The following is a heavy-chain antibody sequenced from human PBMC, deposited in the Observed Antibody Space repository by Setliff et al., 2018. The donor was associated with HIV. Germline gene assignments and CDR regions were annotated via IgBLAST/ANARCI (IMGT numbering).Heavy chain of an antibody. CDR1: GFSFSSLA. V-gene: IGHV3-30-3*01. CDR2: ISDDGTIK. D-gene: IGHD3-22*01. Sequence: GSLRLSCAASGFSFSSLAMHWVRQAPGKGLEWVAAISDDGTIKNYADSVKGRFTISRDSSTDTVYVQMNSLRVEDTAVYYCARDPGGISGYYEGVESYFDYWGQGTLVTVSS. CDR3: ARDPGGISGYYEGVESYFDY. J-gene: IGHJ4*02.